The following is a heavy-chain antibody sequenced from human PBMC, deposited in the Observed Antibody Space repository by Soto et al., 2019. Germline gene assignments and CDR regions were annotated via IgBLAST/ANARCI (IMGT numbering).Heavy chain of an antibody. V-gene: IGHV4-30-4*01. Sequence: PSETLSLTCTVSGGSVSSGDYYWSWIRQPPGKGLEWIGYIYYSGRSFYNPSLKSRVILSVDTSKNQFSLKLSAMTAADTAVYYCARTSNTHLSSLFDYWGPGSLVTVSS. CDR2: IYYSGRS. D-gene: IGHD2-2*02. CDR3: ARTSNTHLSSLFDY. J-gene: IGHJ4*02. CDR1: GGSVSSGDYY.